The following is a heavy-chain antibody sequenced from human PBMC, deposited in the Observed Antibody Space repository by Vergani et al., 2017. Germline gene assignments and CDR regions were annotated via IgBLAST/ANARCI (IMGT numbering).Heavy chain of an antibody. D-gene: IGHD2-2*01. Sequence: QVQLQESGPGLVKPSETLSLTCTVSGGSLSSYYWIWIRQPAGKVLEWFGRIYTSGRPNYNPSLMSRVTISRDTSTNKFSLKLSSVNAADTAVYYRARDREYAVIWNYMDVWGKGATVSVSS. CDR1: GGSLSSYY. V-gene: IGHV4-4*07. CDR3: ARDREYAVIWNYMDV. CDR2: IYTSGRP. J-gene: IGHJ6*03.